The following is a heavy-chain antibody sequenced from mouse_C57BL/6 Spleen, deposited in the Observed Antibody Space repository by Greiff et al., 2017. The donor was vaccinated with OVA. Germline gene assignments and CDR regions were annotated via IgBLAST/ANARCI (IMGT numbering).Heavy chain of an antibody. CDR1: GYTFTSYW. V-gene: IGHV1-61*01. CDR3: ARRVIYDGYYGYFDV. Sequence: QVQLQQSGAELVRPGSSVKLSCKASGYTFTSYWMDWVKQRPGQGLEWIGNIYPSDSETHYNQKFKDKATLTVDKSSSTAYMQLSSLTSEDSAVYYCARRVIYDGYYGYFDVWGTGTTVTVSS. D-gene: IGHD2-3*01. J-gene: IGHJ1*03. CDR2: IYPSDSET.